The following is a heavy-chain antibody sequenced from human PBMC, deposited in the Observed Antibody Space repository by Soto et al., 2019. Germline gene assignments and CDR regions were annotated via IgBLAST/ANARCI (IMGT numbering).Heavy chain of an antibody. J-gene: IGHJ5*02. CDR1: GFTFSSYE. V-gene: IGHV3-48*03. CDR3: AREFTTYYDFWSGYHNWFDP. Sequence: LRLSCAASGFTFSSYEMNWVRQAPGKGLEWVSYISSSGSTIYYADSVKGRFTISRDNAKNSLYLQMNSLRAEDTAVYYCAREFTTYYDFWSGYHNWFDPWGQGTLVTVSS. D-gene: IGHD3-3*01. CDR2: ISSSGSTI.